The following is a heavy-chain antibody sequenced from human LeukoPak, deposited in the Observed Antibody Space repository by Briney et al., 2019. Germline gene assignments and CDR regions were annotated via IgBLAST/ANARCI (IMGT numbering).Heavy chain of an antibody. CDR2: IWYDGSNK. CDR3: ARDRGGSHRFDY. Sequence: GGSLRLSCAASGFTFSSYGMHWVRQAPGKGLEWVAFIWYDGSNKYYADSVKGRFTISRDNSKNTLYLQMNGLRVEDTAVYYCARDRGGSHRFDYWGQGTLVTVSS. CDR1: GFTFSSYG. V-gene: IGHV3-33*01. D-gene: IGHD1-26*01. J-gene: IGHJ4*02.